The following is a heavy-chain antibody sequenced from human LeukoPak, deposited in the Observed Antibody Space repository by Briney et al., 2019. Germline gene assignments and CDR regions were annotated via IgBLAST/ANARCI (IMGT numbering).Heavy chain of an antibody. J-gene: IGHJ4*02. CDR2: IIPIFGTA. Sequence: VASVKVSCKASGGTFNSYAISWVRQAPGQGLEWMGGIIPIFGTANYAQKFQGRVTITTDESTSTAYMELSSLRSEDTAVYYCARDDGYNWGLIDYWGQGTLVTVSS. D-gene: IGHD5-24*01. V-gene: IGHV1-69*05. CDR3: ARDDGYNWGLIDY. CDR1: GGTFNSYA.